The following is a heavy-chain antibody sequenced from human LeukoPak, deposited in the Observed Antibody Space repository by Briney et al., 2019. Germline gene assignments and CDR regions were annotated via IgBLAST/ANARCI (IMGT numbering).Heavy chain of an antibody. CDR1: GFTFSSYS. CDR2: ISSSSSYI. Sequence: ESLRLSCAASGFTFSSYSMNWVRQAPGKGLEWVSSISSSSSYIYYADSVKGRFTISRDNAKNSLYLQMNSLRAEDTAVYYCASGVRSGSYYYWGQGTLVTVSS. V-gene: IGHV3-21*01. J-gene: IGHJ4*02. CDR3: ASGVRSGSYYY. D-gene: IGHD1-26*01.